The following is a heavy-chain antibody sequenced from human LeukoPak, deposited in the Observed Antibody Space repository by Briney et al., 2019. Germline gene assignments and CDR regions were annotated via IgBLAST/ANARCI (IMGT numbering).Heavy chain of an antibody. CDR3: ARLGYCSSTSCYYGMDA. CDR1: GGSFSGYY. D-gene: IGHD2-2*01. V-gene: IGHV4-34*01. CDR2: INHSGST. J-gene: IGHJ6*02. Sequence: SETLSLTCAVYGGSFSGYYWSWIRQPPGKGLEWIGEINHSGSTNYNPSLKSRVTISVDTSKNQFSLKLSSVTAADTAVYYCARLGYCSSTSCYYGMDAWGQGTTVTVSS.